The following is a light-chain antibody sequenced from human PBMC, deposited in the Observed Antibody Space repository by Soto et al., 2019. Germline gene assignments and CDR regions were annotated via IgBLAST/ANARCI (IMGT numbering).Light chain of an antibody. J-gene: IGLJ3*02. CDR3: CSYAGSFTPCV. V-gene: IGLV2-11*01. CDR2: DVN. Sequence: QSVLTQPPSVSGSPGQSVTISCTGTSRDVGGYNYVSWYQQHPGKAPKLMIYDVNKWPSGVPDRFSGSKSGYTDSLTISGLQAEDEADYHCCSYAGSFTPCVFGGGTKLTVL. CDR1: SRDVGGYNY.